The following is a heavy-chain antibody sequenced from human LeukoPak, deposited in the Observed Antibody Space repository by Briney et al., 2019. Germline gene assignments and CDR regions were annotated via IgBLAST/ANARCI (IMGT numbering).Heavy chain of an antibody. D-gene: IGHD1-1*01. J-gene: IGHJ2*01. CDR1: GGSISSYY. CDR2: IYYSGST. CDR3: AFGDNDFDF. Sequence: ASETLSLTCTVSGGSISSYYWSWIRQPPGKGLEWIGYIYYSGSTNYNPSLKSRVTISVDTSMNHFSLNLKSVTAADTAVYYCAFGDNDFDFWGRGTLVTVSS. V-gene: IGHV4-59*12.